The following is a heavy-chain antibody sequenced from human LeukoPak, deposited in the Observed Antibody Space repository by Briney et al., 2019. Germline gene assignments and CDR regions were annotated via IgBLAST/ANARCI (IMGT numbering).Heavy chain of an antibody. CDR3: AKGFTMVLVVIKLGTMDV. CDR1: GFTFSTYA. D-gene: IGHD3-22*01. Sequence: AGGSLRLPCAASGFTFSTYAMSWVRQAPGRGLEWVSLISGSGGRTDYADSVKGRFTISRDNSRNTLYLQMDSLRAEDTAIYYCAKGFTMVLVVIKLGTMDVWGQGTTVTVSS. CDR2: ISGSGGRT. V-gene: IGHV3-23*01. J-gene: IGHJ6*02.